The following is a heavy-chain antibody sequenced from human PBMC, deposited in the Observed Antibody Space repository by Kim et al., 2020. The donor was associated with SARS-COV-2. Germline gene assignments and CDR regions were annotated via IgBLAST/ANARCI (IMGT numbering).Heavy chain of an antibody. V-gene: IGHV4-4*06. Sequence: LKSRVTMSVDTSKNQFSLKLSSVTAADTAVYYCARDPKYSSSWYGDGFDPWGQGTLVTVSS. D-gene: IGHD6-13*01. CDR3: ARDPKYSSSWYGDGFDP. J-gene: IGHJ5*02.